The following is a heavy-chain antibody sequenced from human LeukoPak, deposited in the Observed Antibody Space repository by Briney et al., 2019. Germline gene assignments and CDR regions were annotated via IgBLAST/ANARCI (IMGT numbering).Heavy chain of an antibody. Sequence: GGSLRLSCAASGFTFSSYAMDWVRQAPGKGLEWVSAISGSGGSTYYADSVKGRFTISRDNSKNTLSLQMNSLRAEDTAVYYCAKDGDLVAAACFDYWGQGTLVTVSS. D-gene: IGHD6-13*01. V-gene: IGHV3-23*01. CDR1: GFTFSSYA. CDR2: ISGSGGST. J-gene: IGHJ4*02. CDR3: AKDGDLVAAACFDY.